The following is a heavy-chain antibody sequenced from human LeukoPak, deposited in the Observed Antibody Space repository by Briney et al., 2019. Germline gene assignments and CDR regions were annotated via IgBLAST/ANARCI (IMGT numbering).Heavy chain of an antibody. CDR2: IYYSGST. Sequence: SETLSLTCTVSGGSISSYYWSWIRQPPGKGLEWIGYIYYSGSTNYNPSLKSRVTISVDTSKNQFSLKLSSVTAADTAVYYCARHYYGSENDAFDIWGQGTMVTVSS. J-gene: IGHJ3*02. D-gene: IGHD3-10*01. CDR1: GGSISSYY. V-gene: IGHV4-59*08. CDR3: ARHYYGSENDAFDI.